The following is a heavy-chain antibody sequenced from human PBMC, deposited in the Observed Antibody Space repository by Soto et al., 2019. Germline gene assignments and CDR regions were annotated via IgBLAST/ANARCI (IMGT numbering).Heavy chain of an antibody. CDR3: ARVNTIFPYDFDY. D-gene: IGHD3-9*01. V-gene: IGHV1-46*03. CDR2: IKPSGGST. Sequence: PRQGLEWMGIIKPSGGSTSYAQKFQCRVTMTRDTSTSTVYMELSSLRSEDTAVYYCARVNTIFPYDFDYCGQGTLVTVSS. J-gene: IGHJ4*02.